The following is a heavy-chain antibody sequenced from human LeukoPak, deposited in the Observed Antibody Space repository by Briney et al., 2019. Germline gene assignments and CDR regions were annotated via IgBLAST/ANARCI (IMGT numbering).Heavy chain of an antibody. Sequence: GGSLRLSCAASGFTFSSYSMNWVRQAPGTGLEWVSSISSSSSYIYYADSVKGRFTISRDNAKNSLYLQMNSLRAKDTAVYYCARALSGGYAFDIWGQGTMVTVSS. D-gene: IGHD2-15*01. CDR2: ISSSSSYI. CDR3: ARALSGGYAFDI. J-gene: IGHJ3*02. V-gene: IGHV3-21*01. CDR1: GFTFSSYS.